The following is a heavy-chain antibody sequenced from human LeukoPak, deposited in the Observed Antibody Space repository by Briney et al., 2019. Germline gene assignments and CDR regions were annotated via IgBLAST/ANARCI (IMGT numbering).Heavy chain of an antibody. Sequence: SDTLSLTCVVYGGSFRAYYWSWIRQPPGKGMEWIGEINESGATNYNPSLKGRLTMSVDTSKNQFSLKLSSVTAADTAIYYCVSSRKYSDVWRLFFGYWGQGTLVTVSS. CDR3: VSSRKYSDVWRLFFGY. D-gene: IGHD3-3*01. CDR2: INESGAT. V-gene: IGHV4-34*01. J-gene: IGHJ4*02. CDR1: GGSFRAYY.